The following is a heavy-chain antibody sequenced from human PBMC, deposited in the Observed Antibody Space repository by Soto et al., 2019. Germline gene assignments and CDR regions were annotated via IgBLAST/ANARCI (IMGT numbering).Heavy chain of an antibody. V-gene: IGHV3-30-3*01. CDR1: GFTFSTYS. J-gene: IGHJ6*02. CDR3: ARDVWDCSTSCFFYGMDV. Sequence: QVQLVESGGGVVQPGRSLTLSCSASGFTFSTYSLHWVRQAPGKGLEWVAVVSPDGSRKYYPDSVKGRFTISRDNSESTVFLQMNSLRADDTAVYFCARDVWDCSTSCFFYGMDVWVQGTTVTVSS. D-gene: IGHD2-2*01. CDR2: VSPDGSRK.